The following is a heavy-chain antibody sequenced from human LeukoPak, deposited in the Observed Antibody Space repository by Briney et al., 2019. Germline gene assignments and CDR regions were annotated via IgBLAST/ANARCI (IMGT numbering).Heavy chain of an antibody. CDR2: FYHGEKT. CDR1: GGSISGSDYY. Sequence: SETLSLTCIVAGGSISGSDYYWGWIRQPPGKGLEWIGSFYHGEKTYYNPSLKSRVTISVDTSKNQFSLKLNSVTTADTAMYYCARLINTMIMVLGWGQGTLVTVSS. D-gene: IGHD3-22*01. V-gene: IGHV4-39*01. CDR3: ARLINTMIMVLG. J-gene: IGHJ4*02.